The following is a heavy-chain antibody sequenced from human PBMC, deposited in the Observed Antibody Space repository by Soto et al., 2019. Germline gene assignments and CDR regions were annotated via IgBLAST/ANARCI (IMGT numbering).Heavy chain of an antibody. CDR3: AKVGAAAGKVSYYFDY. Sequence: PGGSLRLSCAASGFTFSSYAMSWVRQAPGKGLEWVSAISGSGGSTYYADSVKGRVTISRDNSKNTLYLQMNSLRADDTAVYYCAKVGAAAGKVSYYFDYWGQGTLVTVSS. CDR1: GFTFSSYA. D-gene: IGHD6-13*01. V-gene: IGHV3-23*01. CDR2: ISGSGGST. J-gene: IGHJ4*02.